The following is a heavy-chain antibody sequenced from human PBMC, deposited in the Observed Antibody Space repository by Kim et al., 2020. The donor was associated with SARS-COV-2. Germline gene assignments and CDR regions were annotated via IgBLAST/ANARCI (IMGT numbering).Heavy chain of an antibody. CDR3: ARDQSDYQAIQDY. CDR2: IKQDGSEK. CDR1: GFTFSSYW. J-gene: IGHJ4*02. D-gene: IGHD4-17*01. Sequence: GGSLRLSCAASGFTFSSYWMSWVRQAPGKGLEWVANIKQDGSEKYYVDSVKGRFTISRDNAKNSLYLQMNSLRAEDTAVYYCARDQSDYQAIQDYWGQGTLVTVSS. V-gene: IGHV3-7*01.